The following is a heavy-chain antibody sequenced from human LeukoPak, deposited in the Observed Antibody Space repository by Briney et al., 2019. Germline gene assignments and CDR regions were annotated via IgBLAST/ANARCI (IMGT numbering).Heavy chain of an antibody. CDR3: AKAPVTTCSGAYCYPFDY. CDR1: GFPFSSYS. D-gene: IGHD2-15*01. Sequence: GPLQLSRAASGFPFSSYSMGWVRPGPGTGLGWVSAIRVSGNTYHADSVKGRFTISRDSSKNTLYLQMNSLRAGDAAVYYCAKAPVTTCSGAYCYPFDYWSQGTPVTVSS. V-gene: IGHV3-23*01. CDR2: IRVSGNT. J-gene: IGHJ4*02.